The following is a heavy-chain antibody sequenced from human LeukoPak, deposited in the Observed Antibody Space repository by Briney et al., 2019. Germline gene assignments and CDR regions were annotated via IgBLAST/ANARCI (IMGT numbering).Heavy chain of an antibody. V-gene: IGHV3-30*18. CDR3: ANEGLTTIAARPDY. J-gene: IGHJ4*02. D-gene: IGHD6-6*01. CDR2: ISYDGSNK. CDR1: RFIFDNYG. Sequence: PGGSLRLSCAASRFIFDNYGMTWVRQAPGKGLEWVAVISYDGSNKYYADSVKGRFTISRDNSKNTLYLQMNSLRAEDTAVYYCANEGLTTIAARPDYWGQGTLVTVSS.